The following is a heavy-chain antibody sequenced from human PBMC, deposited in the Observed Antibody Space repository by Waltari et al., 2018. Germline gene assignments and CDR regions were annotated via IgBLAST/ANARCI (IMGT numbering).Heavy chain of an antibody. J-gene: IGHJ4*01. CDR2: TRFDGINK. CDR1: GFNFNIYG. Sequence: QVFLVESGGGVVQPGDSLRLSCVSSGFNFNIYGMHWVRQAPGKGLEWVAFTRFDGINKHYADSVKGRFTISRDNIKNTLYLQRNSLRGEDSARYYCAREDIVSETQWRGNQYRGNSGYDLWGQGTQVSVSS. V-gene: IGHV3-30*02. D-gene: IGHD5-12*01. CDR3: AREDIVSETQWRGNQYRGNSGYDL.